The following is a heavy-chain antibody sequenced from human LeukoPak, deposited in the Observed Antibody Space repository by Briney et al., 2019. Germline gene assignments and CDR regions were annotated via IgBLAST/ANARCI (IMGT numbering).Heavy chain of an antibody. CDR2: ISSSSSTI. D-gene: IGHD5-18*01. CDR1: GFTFSSYS. J-gene: IGHJ4*02. CDR3: ARHTAMAVLDY. Sequence: GGSLRLSCAASGFTFSSYSMNWVRQAPGKGLEWVSYISSSSSTIYYADSVKGRFTTSRDNAKNSLYLQMNSLRAEDTAVYYCARHTAMAVLDYWGQGTLVTVSS. V-gene: IGHV3-48*01.